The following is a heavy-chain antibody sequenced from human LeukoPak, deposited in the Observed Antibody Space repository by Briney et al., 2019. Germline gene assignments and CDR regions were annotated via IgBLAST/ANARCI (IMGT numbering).Heavy chain of an antibody. CDR2: ISPNSGAT. Sequence: ASVKLCCKASGYTFTDYYMHWVRQAPGQGIEWMGWISPNSGATNYAQNFQGRVTMTRDTSISTAYMEVSRLRSDDTAVYYCARFGAPQWSGAPLGINGFDMWGRGTMVTVSS. CDR1: GYTFTDYY. V-gene: IGHV1-2*02. D-gene: IGHD3-10*01. CDR3: ARFGAPQWSGAPLGINGFDM. J-gene: IGHJ3*02.